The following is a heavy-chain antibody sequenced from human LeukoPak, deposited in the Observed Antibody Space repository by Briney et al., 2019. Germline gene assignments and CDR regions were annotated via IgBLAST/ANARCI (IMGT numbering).Heavy chain of an antibody. J-gene: IGHJ4*02. CDR2: ISSSSSYI. Sequence: GGSLRLSCAASGFTFSSYSMNWVRQAPGKGLEWVSSISSSSSYIYYADSVEGRFTISRDNAKNSLYLQMNSLRAEDTAVYYCARKSGWALDYWGQGTLVTVSS. V-gene: IGHV3-21*01. D-gene: IGHD6-25*01. CDR3: ARKSGWALDY. CDR1: GFTFSSYS.